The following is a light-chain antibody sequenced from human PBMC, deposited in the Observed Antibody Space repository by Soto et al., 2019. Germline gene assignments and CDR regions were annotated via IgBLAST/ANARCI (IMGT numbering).Light chain of an antibody. Sequence: EIVLTQSPATLSLSPGERATLSCRVSQSVSSYLAWYQQKPGQAPRLLIYDASNRATGIPARFSGSGSGTDFPLTISSLEPEDFAVYYCQQRSNWPPGGTFGQGTKVEIK. CDR2: DAS. V-gene: IGKV3-11*01. CDR3: QQRSNWPPGGT. J-gene: IGKJ1*01. CDR1: QSVSSY.